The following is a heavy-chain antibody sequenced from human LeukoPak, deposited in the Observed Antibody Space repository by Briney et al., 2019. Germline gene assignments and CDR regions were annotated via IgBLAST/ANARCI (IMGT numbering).Heavy chain of an antibody. D-gene: IGHD3-22*01. CDR1: GFTLSNYG. CDR2: ISYDGSNQ. V-gene: IGHV3-30*03. CDR3: ARAMISGSDY. Sequence: PGGSLRLSCSASGFTLSNYGMHWVRQAPGKGLEWVAVISYDGSNQYYADSVKGRFTISRDNSKNTLFLQMNSLRAEDTAVYYCARAMISGSDYWGQGTLVTVSS. J-gene: IGHJ4*02.